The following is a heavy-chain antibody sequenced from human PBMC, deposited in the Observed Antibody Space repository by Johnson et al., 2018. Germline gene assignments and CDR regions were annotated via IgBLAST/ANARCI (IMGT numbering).Heavy chain of an antibody. CDR2: ISSSGSAF. J-gene: IGHJ6*03. D-gene: IGHD3-9*01. CDR1: GFTFSDYY. CDR3: ASLFDTNPYYCYMDV. Sequence: QVQLVQSGGNLVKPGGSLRLSCAVSGFTFSDYYMSWIRQAPGKGLEWVSYISSSGSAFYYADSVKGRFTISRDNAKCSLYLKMNSLRAADTAVYYCASLFDTNPYYCYMDVWGKGTTVTVSS. V-gene: IGHV3-11*04.